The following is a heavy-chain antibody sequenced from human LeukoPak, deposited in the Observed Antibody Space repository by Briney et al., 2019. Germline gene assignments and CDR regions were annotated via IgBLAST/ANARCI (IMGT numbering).Heavy chain of an antibody. CDR2: ISYDGSNK. CDR3: ARVLRRGDYGDYYYFDY. Sequence: PGGSLRLSCAASGFTFSSYAMHWVRQAPGKGLEWVAVISYDGSNKDYADSVKGRFTISRDNSKNTLYLQMNSLRAEDTAVYYCARVLRRGDYGDYYYFDYWGQGTLVTVSS. CDR1: GFTFSSYA. D-gene: IGHD4-17*01. V-gene: IGHV3-30-3*01. J-gene: IGHJ4*02.